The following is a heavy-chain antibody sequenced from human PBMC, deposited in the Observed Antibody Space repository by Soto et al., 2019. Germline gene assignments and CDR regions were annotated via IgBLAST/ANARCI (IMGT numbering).Heavy chain of an antibody. V-gene: IGHV3-23*01. Sequence: SGVSLRRSCAASGFTFSSHAMSWVRQAPGKGLEWVSAISGSGGGKYSADSVKGRLTISRDNSKNTLYLQMNSLRAEDTAVYYCAKDSYLVAVAGSFGYWGQGTLVTVSS. CDR3: AKDSYLVAVAGSFGY. CDR1: GFTFSSHA. J-gene: IGHJ4*02. CDR2: ISGSGGGK. D-gene: IGHD6-19*01.